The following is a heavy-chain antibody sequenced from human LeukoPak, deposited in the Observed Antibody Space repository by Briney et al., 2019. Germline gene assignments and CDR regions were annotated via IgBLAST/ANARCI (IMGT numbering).Heavy chain of an antibody. CDR3: ARGIEYSSSSFDY. CDR2: IYYSGST. J-gene: IGHJ4*02. D-gene: IGHD6-6*01. V-gene: IGHV4-31*03. CDR1: GGSISSGGYY. Sequence: SETLSLTCTVSGGSISSGGYYWSWIRQHPGKGLEWIGYIYYSGSTYYNPSLKGRVTISVDTSKNQFSLKLSSVTAADTAVYYCARGIEYSSSSFDYWGQGTLVTVSS.